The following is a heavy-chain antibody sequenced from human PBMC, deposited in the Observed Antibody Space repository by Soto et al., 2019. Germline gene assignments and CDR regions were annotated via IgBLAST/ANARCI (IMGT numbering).Heavy chain of an antibody. J-gene: IGHJ4*02. D-gene: IGHD3-22*01. V-gene: IGHV3-23*01. Sequence: LRLSCAASGFNFSSYAMSWVRQAPGKGLEWVSAISGSGGSTYYADSVKGRFTISRDNSKNTLYLQMNSLRAEDTAVYYCAKDGGAYYYDSSGFDPVDYWGQGTLVTVSS. CDR3: AKDGGAYYYDSSGFDPVDY. CDR2: ISGSGGST. CDR1: GFNFSSYA.